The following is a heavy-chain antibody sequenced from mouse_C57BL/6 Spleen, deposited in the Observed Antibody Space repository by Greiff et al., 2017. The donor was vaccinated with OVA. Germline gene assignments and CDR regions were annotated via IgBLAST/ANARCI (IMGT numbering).Heavy chain of an antibody. CDR3: ARWAYYSNYFDY. CDR2: FDPSDSYT. CDR1: GYTFTSCW. J-gene: IGHJ2*01. Sequence: QVQLQQPGPELVIPSASVKLSCSASGYTFTSCWLHWVKQRLRRGLVWIGEFDPSDSYTNYNPKFKGKSTLTVDKSSSTAYMQLSSLTSEDSAVYYCARWAYYSNYFDYWGQGTTLTVSS. V-gene: IGHV1-69*01. D-gene: IGHD2-5*01.